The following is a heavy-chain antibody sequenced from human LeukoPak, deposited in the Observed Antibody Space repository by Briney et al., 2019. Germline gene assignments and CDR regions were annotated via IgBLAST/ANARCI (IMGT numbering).Heavy chain of an antibody. D-gene: IGHD3-22*01. J-gene: IGHJ3*02. CDR2: IKQDGSEK. CDR3: ARDDYYDSSDYYSGDAFDI. V-gene: IGHV3-7*01. CDR1: GFTFSSYW. Sequence: GGSLRLSCAASGFTFSSYWMSWVRQAPGKGLEWVANIKQDGSEKYYVDSVKGRFTISRDNAKNSLYLQMNSLRAEDTAVYYCARDDYYDSSDYYSGDAFDIWGQGTMVTVSS.